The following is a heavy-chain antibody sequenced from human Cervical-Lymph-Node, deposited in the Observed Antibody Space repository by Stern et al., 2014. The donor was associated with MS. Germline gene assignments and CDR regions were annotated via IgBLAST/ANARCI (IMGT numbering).Heavy chain of an antibody. CDR2: INPCDSDT. Sequence: MQLVQSGAEVKKPGESVKISCKLSGYSFTIYYIAWVRQMPGKDLEWMCVINPCDSDTTSSPSFQGQVTISADKSITTAYLQWSSLRASDTAMYYCARHVQGFDYWGQGTLVTVSS. CDR3: ARHVQGFDY. J-gene: IGHJ4*02. V-gene: IGHV5-51*01. CDR1: GYSFTIYY.